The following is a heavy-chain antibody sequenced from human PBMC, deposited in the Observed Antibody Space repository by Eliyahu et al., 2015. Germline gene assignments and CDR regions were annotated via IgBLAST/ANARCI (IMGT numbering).Heavy chain of an antibody. CDR3: ARRLASIAVPGSTWFDP. V-gene: IGHV4-39*01. D-gene: IGHD6-19*01. Sequence: QLQLQESGPGLVKPSETLSLTCXVPGXSISSKNYYWGWIRQPPGKGLEWIGSIYYSGSTYYNPSLKSRVTISVDTSKNQFSLKLSSLTAADTAIYYCARRLASIAVPGSTWFDPWGQGTLVXVSS. CDR1: GXSISSKNYY. CDR2: IYYSGST. J-gene: IGHJ5*02.